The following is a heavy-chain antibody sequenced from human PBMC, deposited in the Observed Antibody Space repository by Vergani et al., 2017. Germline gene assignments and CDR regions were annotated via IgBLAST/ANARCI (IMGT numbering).Heavy chain of an antibody. CDR2: ISASGGTT. V-gene: IGHV3-23*01. CDR1: GFLFTDYA. Sequence: EVQLLQSGGGLVQPGGSLRLSCATSGFLFTDYAMTWVRRAPGKGLEWVSAISASGGTTYYADSVKGRFTVSRDNFKASLHLQLDSLRAEDTAVYFCAKVGARGTYPCYYGFDVWVRGTTVTVAS. J-gene: IGHJ6*02. D-gene: IGHD1-26*01. CDR3: AKVGARGTYPCYYGFDV.